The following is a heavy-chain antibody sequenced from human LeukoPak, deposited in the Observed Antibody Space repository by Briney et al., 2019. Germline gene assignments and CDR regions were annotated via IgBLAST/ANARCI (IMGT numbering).Heavy chain of an antibody. J-gene: IGHJ4*02. Sequence: SETLSLTCTVSGGSISSYYWSWIRQPPGKGLEWIGHIYYSGTTYYNPSLKSRVTISADTSKNQFSLRLRSVTAADTAVYYCARFRDYGQHDFDYWGQGTRVTVSS. D-gene: IGHD3-10*01. V-gene: IGHV4-59*08. CDR2: IYYSGTT. CDR1: GGSISSYY. CDR3: ARFRDYGQHDFDY.